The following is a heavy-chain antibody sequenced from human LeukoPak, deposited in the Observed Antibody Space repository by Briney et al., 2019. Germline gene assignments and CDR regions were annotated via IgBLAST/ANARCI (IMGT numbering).Heavy chain of an antibody. CDR1: GLTFSSFA. J-gene: IGHJ1*01. D-gene: IGHD6-13*01. CDR3: AKANITSWYFVRYFHH. Sequence: GVSLRLSCAASGLTFSSFAMSWVRQVPGKGLECVSVISGNDGRTFYADSVKGRFTISRDNSKNTLYLQMSSLRAEDTAVYYCAKANITSWYFVRYFHHWGQGTLITVSS. V-gene: IGHV3-23*01. CDR2: ISGNDGRT.